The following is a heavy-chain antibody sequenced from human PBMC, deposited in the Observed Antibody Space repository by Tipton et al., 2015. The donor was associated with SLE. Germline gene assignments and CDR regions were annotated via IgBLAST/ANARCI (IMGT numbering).Heavy chain of an antibody. CDR1: GGSFRGYY. Sequence: TLSLTCDVYGGSFRGYYWSWIRQPPGKGLEWIGEMNHSGGTDYNPSLKSRVTISVDTSKNQFSLNLTSVTAADTAVYFCARGRTGWEVSPFFKPEVDDALDIWGQGTMVTVSS. D-gene: IGHD3-3*01. CDR2: MNHSGGT. V-gene: IGHV4-34*01. J-gene: IGHJ3*02. CDR3: ARGRTGWEVSPFFKPEVDDALDI.